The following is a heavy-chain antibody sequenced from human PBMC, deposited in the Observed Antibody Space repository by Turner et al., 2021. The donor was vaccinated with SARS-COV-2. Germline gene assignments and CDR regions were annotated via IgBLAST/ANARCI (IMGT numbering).Heavy chain of an antibody. Sequence: EVQLVESGGGLVQPGGSRRLSCAASGFTFSSYWMSWVRQAPGKGLEWVANINQDGSEKYYVDSVKGRFTISRDNAKNSLYLQMNSLRAEDTAVYYCARDRSTYYDFWSGYWHFDYWGQGTLVTVSS. CDR2: INQDGSEK. CDR3: ARDRSTYYDFWSGYWHFDY. CDR1: GFTFSSYW. J-gene: IGHJ4*02. D-gene: IGHD3-3*01. V-gene: IGHV3-7*01.